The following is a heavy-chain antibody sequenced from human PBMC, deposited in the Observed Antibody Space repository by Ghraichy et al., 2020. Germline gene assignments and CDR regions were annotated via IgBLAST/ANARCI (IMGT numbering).Heavy chain of an antibody. V-gene: IGHV4-59*01. D-gene: IGHD1-26*01. CDR2: IYYSGST. CDR3: ARDFSGSYGFDY. J-gene: IGHJ4*02. Sequence: ETLSLTCTVSGGSISSYYWSWIRQPPGKGLEWIGYIYYSGSTNYNPSLKSRVTISVDTSKNQFSLKLSSVTAADTAVYYCARDFSGSYGFDYWGQGTLVTVSS. CDR1: GGSISSYY.